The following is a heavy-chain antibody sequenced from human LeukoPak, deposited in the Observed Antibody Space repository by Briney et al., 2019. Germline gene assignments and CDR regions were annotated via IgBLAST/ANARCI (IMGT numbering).Heavy chain of an antibody. CDR3: ARGWENDVSDS. J-gene: IGHJ5*01. CDR1: GFTFDDYG. D-gene: IGHD1-1*01. Sequence: GGSLILSCVASGFTFDDYGMSWVRQAPGKGLEWVSGINWNGGRTAYVDSVKGRFTISRDNAKNSLYLQVNSLRAEDTALYYCARGWENDVSDSWGQGTLVTVSS. V-gene: IGHV3-20*04. CDR2: INWNGGRT.